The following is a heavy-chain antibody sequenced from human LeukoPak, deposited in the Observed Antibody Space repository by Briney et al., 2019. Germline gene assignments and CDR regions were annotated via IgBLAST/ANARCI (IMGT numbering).Heavy chain of an antibody. J-gene: IGHJ3*02. CDR2: FDPEDGET. Sequence: ASVKVSCKVSGYTLTELSMHWVRQAPGKGLEWMGGFDPEDGETIYAQKFQGRVTMTEDTSTDTAYMELSSLRSEDTAVYYCATVRGYDSTKDASDIWGQGTMVTVSS. CDR3: ATVRGYDSTKDASDI. CDR1: GYTLTELS. D-gene: IGHD5-12*01. V-gene: IGHV1-24*01.